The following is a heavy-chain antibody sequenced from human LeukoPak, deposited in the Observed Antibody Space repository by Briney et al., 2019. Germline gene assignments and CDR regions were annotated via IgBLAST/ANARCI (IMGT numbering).Heavy chain of an antibody. CDR3: ARFYSSSWYYYYGMDV. Sequence: PSETLSLTCTVSGVSVSSGDYYWSWIRQPPGKGLEWIGYMYYSGSTYYNPSLKSRVTISVDTSKNQFSLKLSSVTAADTAVYYCARFYSSSWYYYYGMDVWGQGTTVTVSS. J-gene: IGHJ6*02. CDR2: MYYSGST. D-gene: IGHD6-13*01. V-gene: IGHV4-30-4*01. CDR1: GVSVSSGDYY.